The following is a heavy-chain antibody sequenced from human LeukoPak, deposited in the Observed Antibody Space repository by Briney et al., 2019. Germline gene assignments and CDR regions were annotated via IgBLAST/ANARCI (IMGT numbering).Heavy chain of an antibody. J-gene: IGHJ3*02. CDR3: AKEWLVAPDAFDI. CDR1: GFTFSSYA. CDR2: LSGSGGST. D-gene: IGHD6-19*01. V-gene: IGHV3-23*01. Sequence: GGSLRLSCAAYGFTFSSYAMSWVRQAPGKGLEGVSALSGSGGSTYYADSVKGRFTISRDNSKNTLYLQMNSLRAEDTVVYYCAKEWLVAPDAFDIWGQGTMVTVSS.